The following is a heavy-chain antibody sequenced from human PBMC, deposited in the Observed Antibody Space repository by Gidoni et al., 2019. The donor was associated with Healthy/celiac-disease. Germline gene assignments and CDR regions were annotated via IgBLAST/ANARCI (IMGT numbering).Heavy chain of an antibody. V-gene: IGHV4-39*07. CDR3: ARVYSGGSGSWFDP. J-gene: IGHJ5*02. CDR1: GGSISSSSYY. Sequence: QLQLQESGPGLVKPSETLSLTCTVSGGSISSSSYYWGWIRQPPGQGLEWIGSIYYSGSTYYNPSLKSRVTISVDTSKNQFSLKLSSVTAADTAVYYCARVYSGGSGSWFDPSGQGTLVTVSS. CDR2: IYYSGST. D-gene: IGHD3-10*01.